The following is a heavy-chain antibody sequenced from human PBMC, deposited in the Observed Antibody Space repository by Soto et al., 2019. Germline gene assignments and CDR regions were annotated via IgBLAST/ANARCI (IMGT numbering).Heavy chain of an antibody. V-gene: IGHV4-59*08. CDR2: MYYGGRT. Sequence: SETLSLTCTVSGGSISSYYWSWIRQPPGKGLEWIGYMYYGGRTNYNPSLKSRVTISVDTSKMQVSLKLSSVTAADTAVYFCAKGTPAYHSVRSSRGRYFDHWGQGTLVTVSS. CDR1: GGSISSYY. D-gene: IGHD2-15*01. CDR3: AKGTPAYHSVRSSRGRYFDH. J-gene: IGHJ5*02.